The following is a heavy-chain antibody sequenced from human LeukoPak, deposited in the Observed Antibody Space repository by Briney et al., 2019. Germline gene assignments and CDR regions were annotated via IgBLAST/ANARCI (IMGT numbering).Heavy chain of an antibody. CDR2: IKSKTHGGTT. J-gene: IGHJ4*02. V-gene: IGHV3-15*01. CDR1: GGSINSYY. D-gene: IGHD2-2*02. CDR3: TTFSDCSSSICYNNY. Sequence: ETLSLTCTVSGGSINSYYWSWIRQPAGKGLEWVGRIKSKTHGGTTDYAAPVYGRFTVSRDDSKNTLYLQMNSLQTEDTAVYYCTTFSDCSSSICYNNYWGQGTLVTVSS.